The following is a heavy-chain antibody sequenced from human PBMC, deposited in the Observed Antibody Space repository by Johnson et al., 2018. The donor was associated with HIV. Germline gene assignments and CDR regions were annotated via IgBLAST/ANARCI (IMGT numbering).Heavy chain of an antibody. J-gene: IGHJ3*02. CDR2: ISYDGSNK. V-gene: IGHV3-30-3*01. CDR1: GFTFSSYA. CDR3: ARAGRGYGFDI. Sequence: QVLLVESGGGVVQPGRSLRLSCAASGFTFSSYAMHWVRQAPGKGLEWVAVISYDGSNKYYADSVKGRFTISRDNAKNTLYLQMNSLRAEDTAVYYCARAGRGYGFDIWGQGTMVTVSS. D-gene: IGHD3-10*01.